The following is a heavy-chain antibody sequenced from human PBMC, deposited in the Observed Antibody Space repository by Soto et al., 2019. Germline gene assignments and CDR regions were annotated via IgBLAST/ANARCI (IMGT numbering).Heavy chain of an antibody. V-gene: IGHV4-4*07. J-gene: IGHJ5*02. Sequence: SETLSLTCIVSGGSISEKYWNWVRQPPGKGLEWIGRIYSSGGTKYNPSLQSRVTMSLDTSKNQFSLRLTSVTAADTAVYYCARGQRFSDSFDPWGQGTLVTVSS. CDR1: GGSISEKY. CDR3: ARGQRFSDSFDP. D-gene: IGHD3-3*01. CDR2: IYSSGGT.